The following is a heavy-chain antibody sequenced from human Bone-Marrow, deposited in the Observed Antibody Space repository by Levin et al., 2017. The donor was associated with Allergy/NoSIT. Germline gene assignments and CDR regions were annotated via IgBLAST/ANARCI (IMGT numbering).Heavy chain of an antibody. D-gene: IGHD6-19*01. V-gene: IGHV3-21*01. CDR2: ISSSSSYI. CDR3: ARDCGDSSGWKMFDY. J-gene: IGHJ4*02. Sequence: GESLKISCAASGFTFSSYSMNWVRQAPGKGLEWVSSISSSSSYIYYADSVKGRFTISRDNAKNSLYLQMNSLRAEDTAVYYCARDCGDSSGWKMFDYWGQGTLVTVSS. CDR1: GFTFSSYS.